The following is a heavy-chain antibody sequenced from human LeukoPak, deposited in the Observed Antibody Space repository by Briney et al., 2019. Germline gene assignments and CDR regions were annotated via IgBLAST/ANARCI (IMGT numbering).Heavy chain of an antibody. CDR1: GFTFSSYW. D-gene: IGHD7-27*01. CDR3: ARGGPTGALDD. J-gene: IGHJ4*02. Sequence: GGSLRLSCAASGFTFSSYWMTWVRQAPGKGPEWVANIKEDGSEKYYVDSVKGRFTISRDNAKNSLYLQMNSLRAEDTALYYCARGGPTGALDDWGQGTLVTASS. CDR2: IKEDGSEK. V-gene: IGHV3-7*01.